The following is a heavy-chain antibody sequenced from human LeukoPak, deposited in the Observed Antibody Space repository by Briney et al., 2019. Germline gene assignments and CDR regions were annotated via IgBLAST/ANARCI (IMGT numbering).Heavy chain of an antibody. CDR3: ARGNCSSTGCYQEFDY. V-gene: IGHV4-30-4*08. CDR2: IYYSGST. J-gene: IGHJ4*02. Sequence: PSQTLSLTCTVSGGSISGGDYYWSWIRQPPGKGLEWIGYIYYSGSTYYNPSLKSRVTISVDTSKNQFSLKLSSVAAADTAVYYCARGNCSSTGCYQEFDYWGQGTLVTVSS. CDR1: GGSISGGDYY. D-gene: IGHD2-2*01.